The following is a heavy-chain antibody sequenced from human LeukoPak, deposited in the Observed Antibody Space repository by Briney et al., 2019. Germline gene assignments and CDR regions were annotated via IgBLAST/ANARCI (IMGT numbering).Heavy chain of an antibody. CDR3: TTDSRWELSLDY. CDR1: GFSFNTAW. V-gene: IGHV3-15*01. D-gene: IGHD3-16*02. CDR2: IKSNSDGGTT. Sequence: GGSLRLSCAASGFSFNTAWMSWVRQAPGRGLEWVGRIKSNSDGGTTDYAAPVKGRFTISRDDSKDTLYLQMDSLKTDDTAVYYCTTDSRWELSLDYWGQGTLVTVSS. J-gene: IGHJ4*02.